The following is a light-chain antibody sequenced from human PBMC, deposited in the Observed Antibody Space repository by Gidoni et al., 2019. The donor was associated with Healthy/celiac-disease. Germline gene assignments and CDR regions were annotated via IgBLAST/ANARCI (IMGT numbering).Light chain of an antibody. CDR1: SSNIGAGYD. Sequence: QSVLTQPPSVSGAPGQRVTISCTGSSSNIGAGYDVHWYQQLPGTAPKLLLYGNSNRPSGVPDRFSGSKSGTSASRAITGLQAEDEADYYCQSYDSSLSGSWVFGGGTKLTVL. J-gene: IGLJ3*02. CDR2: GNS. V-gene: IGLV1-40*01. CDR3: QSYDSSLSGSWV.